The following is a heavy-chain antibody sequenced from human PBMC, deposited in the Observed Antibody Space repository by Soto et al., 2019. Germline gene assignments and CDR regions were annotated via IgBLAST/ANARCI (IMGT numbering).Heavy chain of an antibody. J-gene: IGHJ4*02. V-gene: IGHV3-30-3*01. Sequence: ESGGGVVQPGRSQRLSCAASGFTFNNYAMHWVRQAPGEGLEWVALISYDGSNKYYADSVKGRFTISRDNSKNTLHLEMNSLRGEDTAVYYCARDMTTVTTCFDYWGQGTLVTVSS. CDR1: GFTFNNYA. D-gene: IGHD4-17*01. CDR3: ARDMTTVTTCFDY. CDR2: ISYDGSNK.